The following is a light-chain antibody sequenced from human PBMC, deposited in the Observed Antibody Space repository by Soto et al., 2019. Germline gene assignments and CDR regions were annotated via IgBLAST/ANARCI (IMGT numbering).Light chain of an antibody. CDR2: DAS. CDR1: QDISNY. J-gene: IGKJ5*01. Sequence: DIQMTQSPSSPSASVGDRVTITCRASQDISNYLNWYQQRPGKAPKLLIYDASNLERGVPSRFSGTRSGTHFTFAITSLQPEDVATYYCQQSDSLPITFGQGTRLEIK. V-gene: IGKV1-33*01. CDR3: QQSDSLPIT.